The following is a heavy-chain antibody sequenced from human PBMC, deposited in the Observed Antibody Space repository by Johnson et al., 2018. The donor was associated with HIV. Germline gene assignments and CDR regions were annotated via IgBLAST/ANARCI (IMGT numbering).Heavy chain of an antibody. D-gene: IGHD6-19*01. CDR2: IKDDGSEK. J-gene: IGHJ3*02. V-gene: IGHV3-7*01. CDR1: GFTFSSYG. Sequence: VQLVESGGGVVQPGGSLRLSCAASGFTFSSYGMHWVRQAPGKGLEWVANIKDDGSEKYYVDSVKGRFTISRDNAKNSLYLQMNSLRAEDTAVYYCARRGGSGWSAFDIWGQGTMVTVSS. CDR3: ARRGGSGWSAFDI.